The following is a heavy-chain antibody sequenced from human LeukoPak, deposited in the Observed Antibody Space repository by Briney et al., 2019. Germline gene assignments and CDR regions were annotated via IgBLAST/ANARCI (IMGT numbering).Heavy chain of an antibody. Sequence: SETPSLTCTVSGGSISSGGYYWSWIRQHPGKGLEWIGYISNSGSTYYNPSLNSRVTISVGTSKSQFSLKLISVTAADTAVYYCARVRGYSYGELDYWGQGTLVTVSS. CDR2: ISNSGST. CDR3: ARVRGYSYGELDY. J-gene: IGHJ4*02. CDR1: GGSISSGGYY. V-gene: IGHV4-31*03. D-gene: IGHD5-18*01.